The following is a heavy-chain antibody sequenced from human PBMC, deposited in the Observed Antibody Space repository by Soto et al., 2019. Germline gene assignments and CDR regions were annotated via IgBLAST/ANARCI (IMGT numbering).Heavy chain of an antibody. V-gene: IGHV4-4*02. CDR2: ISHSGSV. J-gene: IGHJ4*02. Sequence: QVLLQESGPGLVQPSGTLSLSCAVSGDSISTNYFWGWVRQPPGKGLEWVGDISHSGSVNYNPSLKSRVTLSIDKSKNQFSLKLNSVTAADTAVYYCARSFGWYAIDYWGQGTLVIVSS. CDR1: GDSISTNYF. CDR3: ARSFGWYAIDY. D-gene: IGHD6-19*01.